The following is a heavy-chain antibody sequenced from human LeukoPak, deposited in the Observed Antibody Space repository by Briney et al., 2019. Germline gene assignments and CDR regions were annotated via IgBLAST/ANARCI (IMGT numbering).Heavy chain of an antibody. CDR1: GFTFSSSW. J-gene: IGHJ4*02. CDR3: ARETATPSSYYFDS. V-gene: IGHV3-74*01. D-gene: IGHD4-23*01. CDR2: INTDGSGT. Sequence: GGSLRLSCAASGFTFSSSWMQCVRQPPGKGLVWVSRINTDGSGTTYADSVKGRFTISRDNAKNTLYLQMNSLRAEDTAVYYCARETATPSSYYFDSWGQGTLVTVSS.